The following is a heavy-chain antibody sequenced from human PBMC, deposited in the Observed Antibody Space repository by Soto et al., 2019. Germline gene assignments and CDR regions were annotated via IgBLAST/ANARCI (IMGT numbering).Heavy chain of an antibody. CDR2: IVVGSGNT. CDR3: AAEKGAGQSTVPPHGSDY. D-gene: IGHD4-17*01. CDR1: GFTFSSSA. Sequence: SVKVSCKASGFTFSSSAVQWVRQTRGQCLEWIGWIVVGSGNTNYAQKFQERVTITRDMSTSTAYMDLRGLTSEDTAVYYCAAEKGAGQSTVPPHGSDYWGQGSQVTVSS. V-gene: IGHV1-58*01. J-gene: IGHJ4*02.